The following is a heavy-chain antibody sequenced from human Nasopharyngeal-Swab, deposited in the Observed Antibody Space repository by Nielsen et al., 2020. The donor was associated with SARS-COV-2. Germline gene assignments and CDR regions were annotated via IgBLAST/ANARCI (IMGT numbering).Heavy chain of an antibody. Sequence: GGSLRLSCKGSGYSFTSYWIGWVCQMPGKGLEWMAIIYPGDSDTRYSPSFQGQVTISADKSISTAYLEWSSLKASDTAMYYCARHGGSSWLHFEYWGQGTLVTVSS. CDR3: ARHGGSSWLHFEY. CDR2: IYPGDSDT. CDR1: GYSFTSYW. J-gene: IGHJ4*02. V-gene: IGHV5-51*01. D-gene: IGHD6-13*01.